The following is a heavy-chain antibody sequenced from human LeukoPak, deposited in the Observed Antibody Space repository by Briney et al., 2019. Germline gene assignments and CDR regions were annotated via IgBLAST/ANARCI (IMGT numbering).Heavy chain of an antibody. CDR2: IYTSGST. Sequence: SETLSLTCTVSGGSISSYYWSWIRQPAGKGLEWIGRIYTSGSTNYNPSLKSRVTMSVDTSKNQFSLKLSSVTAADTAVYYCARGRYLYSSSLARRNDYWGQGTLVTVSS. J-gene: IGHJ4*02. D-gene: IGHD6-19*01. V-gene: IGHV4-4*07. CDR1: GGSISSYY. CDR3: ARGRYLYSSSLARRNDY.